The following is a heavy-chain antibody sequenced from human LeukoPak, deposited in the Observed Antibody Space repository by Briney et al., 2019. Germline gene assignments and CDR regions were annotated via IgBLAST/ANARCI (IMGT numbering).Heavy chain of an antibody. CDR3: ATVRYSSSWYALKVYDY. D-gene: IGHD6-13*01. CDR2: FDPEDGET. J-gene: IGHJ4*02. CDR1: GYTLTELS. Sequence: GASVKVSCKVSGYTLTELSMHWVRQAPGKGLEWMGGFDPEDGETIYAQKFQGRVTMTEDISTDTAYMELSSLRSEDTAVYYCATVRYSSSWYALKVYDYWGQGTLVTVSS. V-gene: IGHV1-24*01.